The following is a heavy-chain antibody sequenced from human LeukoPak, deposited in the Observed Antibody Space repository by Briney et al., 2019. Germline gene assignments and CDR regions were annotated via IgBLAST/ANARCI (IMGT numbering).Heavy chain of an antibody. Sequence: ASVKVSCKASGYTFTGYYMHWVRQAPGQGLEWMGWVNPNSGGTNYAQKFQGRVTMTRDTSISTAYMELSRLRSDDTAVYYCAREGPITMVRESHAFDIWGQGTMVTVSS. CDR1: GYTFTGYY. CDR2: VNPNSGGT. D-gene: IGHD3-10*01. J-gene: IGHJ3*02. CDR3: AREGPITMVRESHAFDI. V-gene: IGHV1-2*02.